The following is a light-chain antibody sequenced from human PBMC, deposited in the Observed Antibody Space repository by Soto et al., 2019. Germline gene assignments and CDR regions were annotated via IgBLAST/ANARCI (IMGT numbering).Light chain of an antibody. CDR2: DAS. CDR1: QSVSNF. V-gene: IGKV3-11*01. J-gene: IGKJ1*01. CDR3: QQRSNWPWT. Sequence: EIVLTQSPATLSLSPGERATLSCRASQSVSNFLAWYQQKPGQAPRLLISDASNRPTGIPGRFSGRGSGTDFSLTISSLEPEDFAVYYCQQRSNWPWTFGQGTKVEIK.